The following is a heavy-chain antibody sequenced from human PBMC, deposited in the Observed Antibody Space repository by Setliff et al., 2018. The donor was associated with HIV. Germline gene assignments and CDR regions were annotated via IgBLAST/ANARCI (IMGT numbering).Heavy chain of an antibody. CDR1: GDSINTYY. CDR2: FYTSGST. D-gene: IGHD2-15*01. CDR3: ARHKTHEYGGNTIYFDS. Sequence: SETLSLTCSVSGDSINTYYWSWIRQPAGKGLEWIGRFYTSGSTNYNPSLKSRVTMSVDTSKNQFSLKLSSVTAADTAVYYCARHKTHEYGGNTIYFDSWGQGTLVTVSS. V-gene: IGHV4-4*07. J-gene: IGHJ4*02.